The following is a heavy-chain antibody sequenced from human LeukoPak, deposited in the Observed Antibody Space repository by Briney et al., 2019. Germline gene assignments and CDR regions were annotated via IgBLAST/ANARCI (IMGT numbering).Heavy chain of an antibody. CDR3: ASRPTDN. CDR1: GFTFSSYG. V-gene: IGHV3-30*03. CDR2: ISYDGSNK. Sequence: GRSLRLSCAASGFTFSSYGMHWVRQAPGKGLEWVAVISYDGSNKYYADSVKGRFTISRDNAKNSLYLQMNSLRAEDTAVYYCASRPTDNWGQGTLVTVSS. J-gene: IGHJ4*02.